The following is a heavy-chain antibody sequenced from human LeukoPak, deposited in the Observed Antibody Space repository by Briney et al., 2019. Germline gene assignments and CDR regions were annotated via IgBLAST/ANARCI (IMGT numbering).Heavy chain of an antibody. CDR1: AFSFSSYG. Sequence: PGGSLRLSCAASAFSFSSYGMNWVRQAPGKGLEWISYISSSGNSKYYADSVKGRFTVSRDNVWKSLYLQMDSLRAEDTAVYYCARRITTSGVGYYMDVWGKGTTVTVSS. J-gene: IGHJ6*03. D-gene: IGHD3-3*01. CDR3: ARRITTSGVGYYMDV. CDR2: ISSSGNSK. V-gene: IGHV3-48*01.